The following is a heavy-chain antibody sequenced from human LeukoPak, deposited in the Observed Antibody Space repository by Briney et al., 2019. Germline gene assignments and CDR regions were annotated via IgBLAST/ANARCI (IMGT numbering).Heavy chain of an antibody. V-gene: IGHV1-2*02. CDR3: ARDGHGGNSFDY. CDR1: GYTFTGYY. J-gene: IGHJ4*02. D-gene: IGHD4-23*01. CDR2: TNANSGGT. Sequence: ASVKVSCKASGYTFTGYYMHWVRQAPGQGLEWMGWTNANSGGTDYAQKFQDRVTMTRDASISTAYMELSRLTSDDTAVYYCARDGHGGNSFDYWGQGTLVTVSS.